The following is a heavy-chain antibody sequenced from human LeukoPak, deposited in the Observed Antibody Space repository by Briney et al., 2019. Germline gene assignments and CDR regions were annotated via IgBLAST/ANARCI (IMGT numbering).Heavy chain of an antibody. V-gene: IGHV3-21*01. CDR2: ISSSSSYI. D-gene: IGHD3-22*01. CDR1: GFTFSSYS. Sequence: GGSLRLSCAASGFTFSSYSMNWVRQAPGKGLEWVSSISSSSSYIYYADSVKGRFTISRDNAKNSLYLQMNSLRVEDTAVYYCARDPYYYDSSGYSWGQGTLVTVSS. J-gene: IGHJ4*02. CDR3: ARDPYYYDSSGYS.